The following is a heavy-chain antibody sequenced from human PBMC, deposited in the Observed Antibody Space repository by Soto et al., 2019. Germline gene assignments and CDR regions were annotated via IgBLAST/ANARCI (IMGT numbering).Heavy chain of an antibody. V-gene: IGHV1-18*01. CDR3: ARVVGHDYGDSGPPDY. CDR1: GYTFTSYG. Sequence: QVQLVQSGAEVKKPGASVKVSCKASGYTFTSYGISWVRQAPGQGLEWMGWISAYNGNTNYAQKLQGRVTMTTETSTSAAYMELRSLRSDDTAVYSCARVVGHDYGDSGPPDYWGQGTLVTVSS. D-gene: IGHD4-17*01. CDR2: ISAYNGNT. J-gene: IGHJ4*02.